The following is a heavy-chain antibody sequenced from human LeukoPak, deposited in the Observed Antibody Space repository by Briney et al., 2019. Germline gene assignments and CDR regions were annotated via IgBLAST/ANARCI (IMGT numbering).Heavy chain of an antibody. V-gene: IGHV4-39*01. CDR3: ARAYYDFWSGYSLYMDV. Sequence: SETLSLTCTVSGGSISSSSYYWGWIRQPPGKGLEWIGSIYYSGSTYYNPSLKSRVTISVGTSKNQFPLKLSSVTAADTAVYYCARAYYDFWSGYSLYMDVWGKGTTVTVSS. CDR1: GGSISSSSYY. CDR2: IYYSGST. J-gene: IGHJ6*03. D-gene: IGHD3-3*01.